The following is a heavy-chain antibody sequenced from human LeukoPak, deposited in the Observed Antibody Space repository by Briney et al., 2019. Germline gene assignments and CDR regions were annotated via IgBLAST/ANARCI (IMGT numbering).Heavy chain of an antibody. CDR2: IIPIFGTA. D-gene: IGHD5-12*01. J-gene: IGHJ4*02. CDR3: ARVGGYEKYYFDY. V-gene: IGHV1-69*06. Sequence: SVKVSCKASGGTFSSDAISSVPHAPGQRLEWMGGIIPIFGTANYAQKFQGRVTITADKSTSTAYMELSSLRSEDTAVYYCARVGGYEKYYFDYWGQGTLVTVSS. CDR1: GGTFSSDA.